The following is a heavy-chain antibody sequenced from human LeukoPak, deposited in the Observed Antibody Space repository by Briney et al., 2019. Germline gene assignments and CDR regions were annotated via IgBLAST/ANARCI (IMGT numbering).Heavy chain of an antibody. Sequence: GSLRLFCSTSGIAFENYAIKLVRQAPGKGLEWVSLIGEDGSTTWYADSVKGRFIISRDNSKSTLYLQLSSLRAEDTAVYYCAKAMSTDHYDSRGFYRVDFDSWGQGTLVTVSS. V-gene: IGHV3-23*01. J-gene: IGHJ4*02. CDR3: AKAMSTDHYDSRGFYRVDFDS. CDR1: GIAFENYA. D-gene: IGHD3-22*01. CDR2: IGEDGSTT.